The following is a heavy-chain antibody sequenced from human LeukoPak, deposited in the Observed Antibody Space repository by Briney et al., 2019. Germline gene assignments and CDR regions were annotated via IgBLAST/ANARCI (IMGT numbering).Heavy chain of an antibody. V-gene: IGHV1-2*02. CDR3: AREVAGTIYSDY. CDR1: GYTFTDYY. D-gene: IGHD6-19*01. J-gene: IGHJ4*02. Sequence: ASVKVSCKASGYTFTDYYIHWVRQAPGQGLEWMGWINPDSGGTSYAQKFQGRVTMTRETSIITAYMELSRLGSDDTAVYYCAREVAGTIYSDYWGQGTLVTVSS. CDR2: INPDSGGT.